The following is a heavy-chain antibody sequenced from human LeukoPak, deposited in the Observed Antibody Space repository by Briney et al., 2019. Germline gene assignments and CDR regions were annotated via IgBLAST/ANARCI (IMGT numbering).Heavy chain of an antibody. Sequence: PSQTLSLTCTVSGDSISSGGYYWSWIRQPPGKGLEWIGHIYHSGITHYNPSLKSRAITSVDRSKNQFSLKLSSVTAADTAVYYCATNVDTAMQFDYWGQGTLVTVSS. V-gene: IGHV4-30-2*01. J-gene: IGHJ4*02. CDR2: IYHSGIT. D-gene: IGHD5-18*01. CDR1: GDSISSGGYY. CDR3: ATNVDTAMQFDY.